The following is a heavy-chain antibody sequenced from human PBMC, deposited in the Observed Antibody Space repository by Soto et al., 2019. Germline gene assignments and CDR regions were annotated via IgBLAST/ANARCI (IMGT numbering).Heavy chain of an antibody. CDR3: EKEGQLADYYYYYMDV. V-gene: IGHV3-9*01. J-gene: IGHJ6*03. CDR1: GFTLDDYA. Sequence: GGSLRLSCAASGFTLDDYARHWVRQAPGKGLEWVSGISWNSGSIGYADSVKGRFTISRDNAKNSLYLQMNSLRAEDTALYYCEKEGQLADYYYYYMDVWGKGTSVTVSS. CDR2: ISWNSGSI. D-gene: IGHD6-6*01.